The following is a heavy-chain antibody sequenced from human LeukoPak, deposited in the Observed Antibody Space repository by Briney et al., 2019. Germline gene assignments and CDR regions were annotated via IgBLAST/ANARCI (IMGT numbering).Heavy chain of an antibody. CDR1: GGSISSSSYY. V-gene: IGHV4-39*01. D-gene: IGHD1-26*01. CDR3: ERRAGAPDIGSFDP. J-gene: IGHJ5*02. CDR2: IYYSGST. Sequence: SETLSLTCAVSGGSISSSSYYWGWLRQPPGKGLEWVGSIYYSGSTYYNPSLKRLAIISVDTSKNQFPLMLSSVTAAHAAVYYCERRAGAPDIGSFDPWGQGTLVTVSS.